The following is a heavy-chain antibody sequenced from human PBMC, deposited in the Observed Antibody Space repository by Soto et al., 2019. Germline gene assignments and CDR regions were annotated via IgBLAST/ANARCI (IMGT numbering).Heavy chain of an antibody. CDR2: INAGNGNT. J-gene: IGHJ3*02. D-gene: IGHD3-22*01. V-gene: IGHV1-3*01. Sequence: ASVKVSCKASGYTFTSYAMHWVRQAPGQRLEWMGWINAGNGNTKYSQKFQGRVTITRDTSASTAYMELSSLRSEDTAVYYCARSGDYYDSSGYQMGAFDIWGQGTMVTVS. CDR3: ARSGDYYDSSGYQMGAFDI. CDR1: GYTFTSYA.